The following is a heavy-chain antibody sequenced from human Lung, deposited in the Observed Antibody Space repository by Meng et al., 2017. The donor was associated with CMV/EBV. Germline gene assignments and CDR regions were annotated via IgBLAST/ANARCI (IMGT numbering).Heavy chain of an antibody. J-gene: IGHJ4*02. CDR2: ICYNGST. CDR1: GFSIRSADYY. CDR3: VREILAPINYYFDS. D-gene: IGHD3-10*01. V-gene: IGHV4-30-4*01. Sequence: SGFSIRSADYYWSWIRQPPGKGLEWVGYICYNGSTSYNPSLKSRLSISMDTSKNQFSLKLRSLTAADTAIYYCVREILAPINYYFDSWGQGTLVTVSS.